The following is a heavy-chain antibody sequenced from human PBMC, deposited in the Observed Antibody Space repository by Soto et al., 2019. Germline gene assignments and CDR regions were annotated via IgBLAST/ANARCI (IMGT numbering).Heavy chain of an antibody. D-gene: IGHD2-15*01. V-gene: IGHV3-23*01. J-gene: IGHJ5*02. CDR1: GFTFSSYA. Sequence: GSLRLSCAASGFTFSSYAMSWVRQAPGKGLEWVSAISGSGGSTYYADSVKGRFTISRDNSKNTLYLQMNSLRAEDTAVYYCARDLGGSPTRIRTYNWFDPWGQGTLVTVSS. CDR3: ARDLGGSPTRIRTYNWFDP. CDR2: ISGSGGST.